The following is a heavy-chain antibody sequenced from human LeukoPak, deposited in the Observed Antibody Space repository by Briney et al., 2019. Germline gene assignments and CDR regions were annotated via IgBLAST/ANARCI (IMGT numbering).Heavy chain of an antibody. J-gene: IGHJ6*02. CDR2: INSDGSST. D-gene: IGHD3-22*01. CDR3: ARGSNVGYDSSGYYRPPTEYYGMDV. Sequence: GRSLRPSCAASGFTFSSYWMHWARQAPGKGLVWVSRINSDGSSTSYADSVKGRFTISRDNAKNTLYLQMNSLRAEDTAVYYCARGSNVGYDSSGYYRPPTEYYGMDVWGQGTTVTVSS. CDR1: GFTFSSYW. V-gene: IGHV3-74*01.